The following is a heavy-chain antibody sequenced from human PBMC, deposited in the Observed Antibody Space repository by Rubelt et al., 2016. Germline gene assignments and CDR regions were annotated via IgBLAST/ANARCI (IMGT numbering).Heavy chain of an antibody. CDR3: ARDSPDSNSWHFDY. D-gene: IGHD6-19*01. CDR2: VYHSGDT. V-gene: IGHV4-4*02. Sequence: QVQLQESGPGLVKPSGTLSLTCAVSGGSISSNNYWSWVRQPPGKGLEWIGAVYHSGDTKYNPSLKGRVTMSRDKSKNRCSRKWSSVTAADTAVYYCARDSPDSNSWHFDYWGQGTLVTVSS. CDR1: GGSISSNNY. J-gene: IGHJ4*02.